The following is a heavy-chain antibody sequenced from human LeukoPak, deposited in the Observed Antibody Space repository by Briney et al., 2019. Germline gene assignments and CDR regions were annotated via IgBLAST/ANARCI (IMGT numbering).Heavy chain of an antibody. Sequence: SETLPLTCAVYGWSFNDYYWNWIRQPPGKRLEWIGEINARGDTNFNPSLKSRVTISVDTSKSQFSLRLTSMIAADTAVYYCARGQVPAARGYNWFDPWGQGTLVTVSS. D-gene: IGHD2-2*01. CDR2: INARGDT. J-gene: IGHJ5*02. CDR3: ARGQVPAARGYNWFDP. CDR1: GWSFNDYY. V-gene: IGHV4-34*01.